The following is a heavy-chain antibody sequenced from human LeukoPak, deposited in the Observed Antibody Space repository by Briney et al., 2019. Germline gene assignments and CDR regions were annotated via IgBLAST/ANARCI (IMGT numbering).Heavy chain of an antibody. V-gene: IGHV3-21*01. CDR1: GFTFSSYS. Sequence: PGGSLRLSCAASGFTFSSYSMNWVRQAPGKGLEWVSSISSSSSYIYYADSVKGRFTTSRDNAKNSLYLQMNSLRAEDTAVYYCARVVGAAALNWFDPWGQGTLVTVSS. J-gene: IGHJ5*02. CDR3: ARVVGAAALNWFDP. D-gene: IGHD6-13*01. CDR2: ISSSSSYI.